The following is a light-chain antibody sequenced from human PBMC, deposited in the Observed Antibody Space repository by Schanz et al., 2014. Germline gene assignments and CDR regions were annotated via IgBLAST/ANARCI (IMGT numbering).Light chain of an antibody. V-gene: IGLV7-46*01. CDR2: DTT. CDR3: LLAYSAVWV. CDR1: TGGVTSGHY. J-gene: IGLJ3*02. Sequence: QAVVTQEPSLTVSPGGTVSLTCGSSTGGVTSGHYPYWFQQKPGQAPRTLIYDTTNKHSWTPARFSGSLLGGKAALTLSGAQPEDEAEYYCLLAYSAVWVFGGGTKLTVL.